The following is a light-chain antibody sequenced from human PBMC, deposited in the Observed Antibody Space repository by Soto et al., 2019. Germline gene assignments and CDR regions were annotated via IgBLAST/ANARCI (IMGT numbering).Light chain of an antibody. V-gene: IGKV3D-15*01. Sequence: EIVMTQSPATLSVSPGETATLSCRSSQSVISNLAWYQQKPVQAPRHLIHSATTRATGIRGRYIDGGTVTDITLTNNSLETEDFAVSYSHQYTNSPRTFAAGTKVDI. CDR3: HQYTNSPRT. J-gene: IGKJ4*02. CDR1: QSVISN. CDR2: SAT.